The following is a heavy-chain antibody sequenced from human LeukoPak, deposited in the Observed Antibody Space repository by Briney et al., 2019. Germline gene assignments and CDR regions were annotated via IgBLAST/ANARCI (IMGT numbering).Heavy chain of an antibody. Sequence: SETLSLTCTVSGGSISSSSYYWGWIRQPPGKGLEWIGSIYYSGSTYYNPSLKSRVTISVDTSKNQFSLKLSSVTAADTAVYYCARHSYYYDSSGYDYYFDYWGQGTLVTVSS. CDR3: ARHSYYYDSSGYDYYFDY. V-gene: IGHV4-39*01. CDR2: IYYSGST. CDR1: GGSISSSSYY. D-gene: IGHD3-22*01. J-gene: IGHJ4*02.